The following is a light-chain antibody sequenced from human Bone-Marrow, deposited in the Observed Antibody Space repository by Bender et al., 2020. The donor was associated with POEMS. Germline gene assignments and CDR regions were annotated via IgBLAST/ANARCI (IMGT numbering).Light chain of an antibody. J-gene: IGLJ2*01. CDR3: RSFTNTNTVL. V-gene: IGLV2-14*01. CDR2: EVS. CDR1: SSDVGGNKY. Sequence: SALTQPASVSGSPGQSITISCRGTSSDVGGNKYVSWYQQHPGKAPKLLIYEVSYRPSGVSNRFSGSKSGNTASLTISALQAEDEAVYYCRSFTNTNTVLFGGGTKLTVL.